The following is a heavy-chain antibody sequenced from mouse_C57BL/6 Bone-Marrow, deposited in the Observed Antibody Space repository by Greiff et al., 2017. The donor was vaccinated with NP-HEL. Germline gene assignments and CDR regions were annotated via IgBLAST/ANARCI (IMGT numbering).Heavy chain of an antibody. CDR3: ARYYGSSTY. CDR2: INPNNGGT. J-gene: IGHJ2*01. Sequence: VQLKHSGPELVKPGASVKISCKASGYTFTDYYMNWVKQSHGKSLEWIGDINPNNGGTSYNQKFKGKATLTVDKSSSTAYMELRSLTSEDSAVYYCARYYGSSTYWGQGTTLTVSS. CDR1: GYTFTDYY. V-gene: IGHV1-26*01. D-gene: IGHD1-1*01.